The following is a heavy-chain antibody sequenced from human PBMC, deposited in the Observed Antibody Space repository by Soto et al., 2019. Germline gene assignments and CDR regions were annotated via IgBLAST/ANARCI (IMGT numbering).Heavy chain of an antibody. CDR3: ARYCSSTSCYSRFDP. CDR2: IYHSGST. V-gene: IGHV4-4*02. D-gene: IGHD2-2*01. Sequence: SETLSLTCAVSSGSISSSNWWSWVRQPPGKGLEWIGEIYHSGSTNYNPSLKSRVTISVDKSKNQFSLKLSSVTAAYTAVYYCARYCSSTSCYSRFDPWGQGTLVTVSS. CDR1: SGSISSSNW. J-gene: IGHJ5*02.